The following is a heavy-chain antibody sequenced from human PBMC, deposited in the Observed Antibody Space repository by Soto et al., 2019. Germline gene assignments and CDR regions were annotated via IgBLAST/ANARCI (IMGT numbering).Heavy chain of an antibody. Sequence: EVQLVESGGGLVQPGGSLRLSCAASGFTFSSYSMNWVRQAPGKGLEWVSYISSSSSTIYYADSVKGRFTISRDNAKNSLYLQMNSLRDEDTAVYYCARENDILTGYRPHDAFDIWGQGTMVTVSS. V-gene: IGHV3-48*02. J-gene: IGHJ3*02. CDR3: ARENDILTGYRPHDAFDI. D-gene: IGHD3-9*01. CDR2: ISSSSSTI. CDR1: GFTFSSYS.